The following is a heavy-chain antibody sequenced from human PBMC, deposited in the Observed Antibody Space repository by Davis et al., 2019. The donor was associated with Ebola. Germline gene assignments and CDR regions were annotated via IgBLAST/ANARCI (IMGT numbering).Heavy chain of an antibody. D-gene: IGHD1-26*01. CDR2: IKQDGSEK. J-gene: IGHJ4*02. CDR3: ARVKWELPSFDY. V-gene: IGHV3-7*03. Sequence: GESLKISCAASGFTFSSYWMSWVRQAPGKGLEWVANIKQDGSEKYYVDSVKGRFTISRDNAKNSLYLQMNSLRAEDTAVYYCARVKWELPSFDYWGQGTLVTVSS. CDR1: GFTFSSYW.